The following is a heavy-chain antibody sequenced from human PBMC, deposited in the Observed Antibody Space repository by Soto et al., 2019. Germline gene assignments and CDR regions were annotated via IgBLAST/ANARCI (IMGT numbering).Heavy chain of an antibody. CDR1: GFSFSDYS. CDR2: ISSSSNYI. D-gene: IGHD6-13*01. CDR3: ASDLRTAAGVFDY. J-gene: IGHJ4*02. Sequence: EVQLVESGGGLVKPGGSLRLSCAASGFSFSDYSMNWVRQAPGKGLEWVSSISSSSNYIYYADSVKDPFTISRDNAKNSPYLQMNSLRAEDTAVYLCASDLRTAAGVFDYWGQGTLVTVSS. V-gene: IGHV3-21*01.